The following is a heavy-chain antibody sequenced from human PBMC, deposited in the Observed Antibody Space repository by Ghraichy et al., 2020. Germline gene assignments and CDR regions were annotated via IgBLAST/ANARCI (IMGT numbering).Heavy chain of an antibody. Sequence: GESLNISCAGSGFTFASYGMNWVRQAPGKGLEWVSGITGSDGSTYHAASVKGRFTISRDNSNKTVVLQMNNLRPEHTAVYYCTKDRRVIPSCAIDYWGQGTLVTVSS. V-gene: IGHV3-23*01. CDR2: ITGSDGST. J-gene: IGHJ4*02. CDR3: TKDRRVIPSCAIDY. D-gene: IGHD2-21*01. CDR1: GFTFASYG.